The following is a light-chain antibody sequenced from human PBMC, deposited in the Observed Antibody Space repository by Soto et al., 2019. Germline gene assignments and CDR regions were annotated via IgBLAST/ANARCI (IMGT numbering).Light chain of an antibody. CDR3: CSYAGSSIPYV. CDR1: SSDVGGYNY. CDR2: EVS. Sequence: QSALTQPPSASGSPGQSVTISCTGTSSDVGGYNYVSWYQQHPGKAPKLMIYEVSKRPSGVPDRFSGSKPGNTASLTVSGLQAEDEADYYCCSYAGSSIPYVFGTGTKVTVL. V-gene: IGLV2-8*01. J-gene: IGLJ1*01.